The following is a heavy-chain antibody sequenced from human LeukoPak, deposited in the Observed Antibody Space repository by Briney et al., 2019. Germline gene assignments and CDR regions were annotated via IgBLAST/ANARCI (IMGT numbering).Heavy chain of an antibody. CDR2: INPNSGGT. J-gene: IGHJ5*02. V-gene: IGHV1-2*02. Sequence: ASVKVSCTASGYTFTGYYMHWVRQAPGQGLEWMGWINPNSGGTNYAQKFQGRVTMTRDTSISTAYMELSRLRSDDTAVYYCAISPYGSGSYYNWFDPWGQGTLVTVSS. D-gene: IGHD3-10*01. CDR1: GYTFTGYY. CDR3: AISPYGSGSYYNWFDP.